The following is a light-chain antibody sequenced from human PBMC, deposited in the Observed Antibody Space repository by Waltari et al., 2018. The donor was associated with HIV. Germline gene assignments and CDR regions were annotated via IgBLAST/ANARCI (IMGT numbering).Light chain of an antibody. CDR3: QHYGNSLTWT. Sequence: EIVLTQSPGTLSLSPGDRSTLSCRASQSVPKNFLAWYQHKRGQPPSLLIYGASTRATDTPVRFSGSGSGTDFTLTISRLEPEDFAVYYCQHYGNSLTWTFGQGTEMEIK. CDR1: QSVPKNF. CDR2: GAS. J-gene: IGKJ1*01. V-gene: IGKV3-20*01.